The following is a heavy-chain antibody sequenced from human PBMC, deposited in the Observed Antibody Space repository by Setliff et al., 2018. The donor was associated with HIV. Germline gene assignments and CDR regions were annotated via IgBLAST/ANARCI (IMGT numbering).Heavy chain of an antibody. CDR2: INSDGSST. J-gene: IGHJ4*02. V-gene: IGHV3-74*01. Sequence: GSLRLSCAASGFTFSSYWMHWVRQAPGKGLVWVSRINSDGSSTSYADSVKGRFTISRDNAKNTLYLQMNSLRAEDTAVYYCARGPCTNGVCSYFDYWGQGTLVTVSS. CDR3: ARGPCTNGVCSYFDY. CDR1: GFTFSSYW. D-gene: IGHD2-8*01.